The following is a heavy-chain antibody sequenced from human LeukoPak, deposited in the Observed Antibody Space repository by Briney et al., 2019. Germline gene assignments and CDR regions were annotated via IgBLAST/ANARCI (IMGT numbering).Heavy chain of an antibody. CDR3: AKDIRVAVTRYYGMDV. CDR1: GFTFDDYA. D-gene: IGHD4-17*01. V-gene: IGHV3-9*01. Sequence: PGGSLRLSCAASGFTFDDYAMHWVRQAPGKGLEWVSGISWNSGSIGYADSVKGRFTISRDNAKNSLYLQMNSPRAEDTALYYCAKDIRVAVTRYYGMDVWGQGTTVTVSS. J-gene: IGHJ6*02. CDR2: ISWNSGSI.